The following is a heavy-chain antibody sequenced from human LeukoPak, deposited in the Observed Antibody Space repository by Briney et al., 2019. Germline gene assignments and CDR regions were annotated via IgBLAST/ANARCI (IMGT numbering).Heavy chain of an antibody. J-gene: IGHJ4*02. Sequence: GESLKISCKGSGYSFTSYWIGWVRQMPGKGLEWMGIIYPGDSDTRYSPSFQGQVTISADKSFSTAYLQWSSLKASDTAIYYCARGEGSSWYYFDYWGQGTLVTVSS. V-gene: IGHV5-51*01. D-gene: IGHD6-13*01. CDR3: ARGEGSSWYYFDY. CDR2: IYPGDSDT. CDR1: GYSFTSYW.